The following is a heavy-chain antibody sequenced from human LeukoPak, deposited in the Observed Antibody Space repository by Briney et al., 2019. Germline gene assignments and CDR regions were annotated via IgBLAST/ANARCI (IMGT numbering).Heavy chain of an antibody. CDR3: ARWHSGTTFFDY. V-gene: IGHV3-23*01. CDR2: ISGSGGST. D-gene: IGHD3-10*01. CDR1: GFIHRCCA. J-gene: IGHJ4*02. Sequence: GGSLPQSCVYTGFIHRCCASYELRPAPGKGLEWVSAISGSGGSTYYADSAKGRFTISRDNSKNTLYLQMNSLRAEDTAVYYCARWHSGTTFFDYWGQGIRVSVSS.